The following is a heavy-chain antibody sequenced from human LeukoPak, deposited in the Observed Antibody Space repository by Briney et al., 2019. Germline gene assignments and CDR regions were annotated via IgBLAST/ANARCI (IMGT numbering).Heavy chain of an antibody. D-gene: IGHD6-13*01. CDR3: ARDQVVAAAGALPYYYYYGMDV. Sequence: SETLSLTCTVSGGSISSYYWSWIRQPPGKGLEWIGYIYYSGSTNYNPSLKSRVTISVDTSKNQFSLKLSSVTAADTAVYYCARDQVVAAAGALPYYYYYGMDVWGQGTTVTVSS. J-gene: IGHJ6*02. CDR2: IYYSGST. CDR1: GGSISSYY. V-gene: IGHV4-59*01.